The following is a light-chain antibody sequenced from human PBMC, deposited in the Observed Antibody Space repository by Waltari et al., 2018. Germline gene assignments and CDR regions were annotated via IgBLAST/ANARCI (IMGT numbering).Light chain of an antibody. CDR3: QQYYSTLV. CDR1: QSLLYSSNNKNY. V-gene: IGKV4-1*01. Sequence: DIVMTQSPDSLAVSLGERATIKCNSSQSLLYSSNNKNYLAWYQQKPGQPPKLLIYWASTRESGVPDRFSGSGSGTDFTLTISSLQAEDVAIYYCQQYYSTLVFGQGTKLEIK. CDR2: WAS. J-gene: IGKJ2*01.